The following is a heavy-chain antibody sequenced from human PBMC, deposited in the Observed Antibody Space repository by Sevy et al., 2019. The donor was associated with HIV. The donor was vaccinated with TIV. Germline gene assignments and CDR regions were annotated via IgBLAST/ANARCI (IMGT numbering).Heavy chain of an antibody. V-gene: IGHV5-51*01. Sequence: RGESLKISCKGSGYSFTSYWIGWVRQMPGKGLEWMGIIYPGDSDTRYSPSFQGQVTISADKSISTAYLQWSSLKASDTAMYYCARVGTVQLERRWNAFDIWGQGTMVTVSS. D-gene: IGHD1-1*01. J-gene: IGHJ3*02. CDR3: ARVGTVQLERRWNAFDI. CDR1: GYSFTSYW. CDR2: IYPGDSDT.